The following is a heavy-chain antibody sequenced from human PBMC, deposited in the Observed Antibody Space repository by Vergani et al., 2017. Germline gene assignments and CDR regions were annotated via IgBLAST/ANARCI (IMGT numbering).Heavy chain of an antibody. V-gene: IGHV5-10-1*03. Sequence: EVQLVQSGAEVKKPGESLRISCKGSGYSFTSYWISCVRQMPGKGLEWMGRIDPSDSYTNYSPSFQGHVTISADKSISTAYLQWRSLKASDTAMYYCARVGWSYYDSSGYYYAPGGWFDPWGQGTLVTVSS. D-gene: IGHD3-22*01. CDR1: GYSFTSYW. J-gene: IGHJ5*02. CDR2: IDPSDSYT. CDR3: ARVGWSYYDSSGYYYAPGGWFDP.